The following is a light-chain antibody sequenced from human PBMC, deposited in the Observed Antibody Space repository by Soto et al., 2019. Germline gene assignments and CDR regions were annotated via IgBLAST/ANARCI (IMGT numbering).Light chain of an antibody. Sequence: EIVMTQSPATLSVSPGERATLSCRASQSVSNNLAWYQQNPGQTPRLLIYGASTRATGIPVRFSGSGSGTEFTLTISSLQSEDFAVYYCQQYNNWPPVTFGQGTKLEIK. CDR1: QSVSNN. V-gene: IGKV3-15*01. J-gene: IGKJ2*01. CDR3: QQYNNWPPVT. CDR2: GAS.